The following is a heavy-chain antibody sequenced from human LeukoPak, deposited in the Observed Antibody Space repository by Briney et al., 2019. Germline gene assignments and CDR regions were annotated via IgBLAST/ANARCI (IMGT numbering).Heavy chain of an antibody. Sequence: SETLSLTCTVSGGSMSSYYWSWIRQPPGKGLVWIGYIYYSGSTNYNPSLKSRVTISVDTSKNQFSLKLSSVTAADTAVYYCARFHYDSSGYYPDYWGQGTLVTVSS. V-gene: IGHV4-59*08. D-gene: IGHD3-22*01. J-gene: IGHJ4*02. CDR1: GGSMSSYY. CDR3: ARFHYDSSGYYPDY. CDR2: IYYSGST.